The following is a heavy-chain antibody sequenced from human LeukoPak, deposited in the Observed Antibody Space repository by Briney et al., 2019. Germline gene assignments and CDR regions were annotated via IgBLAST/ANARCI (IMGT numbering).Heavy chain of an antibody. CDR2: IYTSGST. CDR1: GGSISSGSYY. D-gene: IGHD5-18*01. Sequence: SETLSLTCTVSGGSISSGSYYWSWIRQPAGKGLEWIGRIYTSGSTNYNPSLKSRVTISVDTSKNQFSLKLSSVTAADTAVYYCASPSVDTAMVHAFDIWGQGTMVTVSS. V-gene: IGHV4-61*02. CDR3: ASPSVDTAMVHAFDI. J-gene: IGHJ3*02.